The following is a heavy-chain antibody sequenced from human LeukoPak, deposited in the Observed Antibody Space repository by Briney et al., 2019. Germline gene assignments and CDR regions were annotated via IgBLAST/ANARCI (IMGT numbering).Heavy chain of an antibody. CDR2: IIPIFGTA. D-gene: IGHD3-3*01. Sequence: SVKVSCKASGGTFSSYAISWVRPAPGQGLEWMGGIIPIFGTANYAQKFQGRVTITADESTSTAYMELSSLRSEDTAVYYCARDCPSYDFWSGPCDYWGQGTLVTVSS. V-gene: IGHV1-69*01. CDR1: GGTFSSYA. CDR3: ARDCPSYDFWSGPCDY. J-gene: IGHJ4*02.